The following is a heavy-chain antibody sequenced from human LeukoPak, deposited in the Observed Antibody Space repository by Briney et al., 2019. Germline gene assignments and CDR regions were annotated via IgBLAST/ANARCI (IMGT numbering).Heavy chain of an antibody. V-gene: IGHV3-9*01. CDR2: ISWNSGSI. J-gene: IGHJ6*02. Sequence: GSSLRLSCAASGFTFDVYAMHWVRQAPGKGLEWVSGISWNSGSIGYADSVKGRFTISRDNAKNSLYLQMNSLRAEDTALYYCAKDSSGSWQIPYGMDVWGQGTTVTVSS. CDR1: GFTFDVYA. CDR3: AKDSSGSWQIPYGMDV. D-gene: IGHD6-13*01.